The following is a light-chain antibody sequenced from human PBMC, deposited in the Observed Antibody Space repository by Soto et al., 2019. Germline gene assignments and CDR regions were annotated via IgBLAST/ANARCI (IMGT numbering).Light chain of an antibody. CDR2: EVT. V-gene: IGLV2-14*01. CDR1: SGDIGGYNY. Sequence: QSALTQPASVSGSPGQSITISCTGTSGDIGGYNYVAWYQQHPGKAPKLLISEVTNRPSGVSNRFSGSKSVNTASLTISGLQAEDEADYYCSSYTTNITPVVFGGGTKVTVL. CDR3: SSYTTNITPVV. J-gene: IGLJ2*01.